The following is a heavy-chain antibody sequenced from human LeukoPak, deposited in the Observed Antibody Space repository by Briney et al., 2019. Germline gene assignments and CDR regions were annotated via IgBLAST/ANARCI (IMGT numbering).Heavy chain of an antibody. CDR3: ARSVTSQLPIDY. V-gene: IGHV5-51*01. CDR2: IYPGDSDT. D-gene: IGHD2-2*01. J-gene: IGHJ4*02. Sequence: GESLKISCKGSGYSFTTYWIGWVRQMPGKGLERMGIIYPGDSDTRYSPSFQGQVTISADKSINSAYLQWSSLKASDTAMYYCARSVTSQLPIDYWGQGTLVTVSS. CDR1: GYSFTTYW.